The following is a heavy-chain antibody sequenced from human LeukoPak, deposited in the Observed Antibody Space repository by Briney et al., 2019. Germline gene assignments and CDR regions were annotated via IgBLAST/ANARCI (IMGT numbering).Heavy chain of an antibody. Sequence: PGGSLRLSCAASGFTFSSYWMHWVRQAPGKGLVWVSRINSDGSSTSYADSVKGRFTISRDNAKNTLYLQMNSLGAEDTAVYYCARDDRYSAFDYWGQGTLVTVSS. V-gene: IGHV3-74*01. CDR3: ARDDRYSAFDY. J-gene: IGHJ4*02. CDR1: GFTFSSYW. CDR2: INSDGSST. D-gene: IGHD5-18*01.